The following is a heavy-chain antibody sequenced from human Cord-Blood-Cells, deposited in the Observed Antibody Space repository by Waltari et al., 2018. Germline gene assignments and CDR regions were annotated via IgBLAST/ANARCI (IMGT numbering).Heavy chain of an antibody. CDR3: ARGIAVAGTRGFDY. CDR1: GYTFTSYA. Sequence: QLQLVQSGAEVTKPGASVKGSCKASGYTFTSYAMHWVRQAPGQRLEWMGWINAGNGNTKYSQKFQGRVTITRDTSASTAYMELSSLRSEDTAVYYCARGIAVAGTRGFDYWGQGTLVTVSS. CDR2: INAGNGNT. D-gene: IGHD6-19*01. V-gene: IGHV1-3*01. J-gene: IGHJ4*02.